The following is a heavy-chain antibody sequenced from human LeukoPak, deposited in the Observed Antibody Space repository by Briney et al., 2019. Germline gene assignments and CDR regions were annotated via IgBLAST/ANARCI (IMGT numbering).Heavy chain of an antibody. CDR3: AKMPVSYSSGWSNFDY. D-gene: IGHD6-19*01. CDR2: ISGSGGST. J-gene: IGHJ4*02. V-gene: IGHV3-23*01. CDR1: GFTFSSYA. Sequence: GGPPRLSCAASGFTFSSYAMSWVRQAPGEGLEWVSGISGSGGSTYYAESVKGRFTISRDNSKNTVYLQMNSLRAEDTAVYYCAKMPVSYSSGWSNFDYWGQGTLVTVSS.